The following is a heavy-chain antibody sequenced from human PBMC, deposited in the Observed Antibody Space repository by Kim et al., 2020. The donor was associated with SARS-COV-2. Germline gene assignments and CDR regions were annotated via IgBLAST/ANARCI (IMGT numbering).Heavy chain of an antibody. CDR1: GFTFCNAW. Sequence: GGSLRLSCAASGFTFCNAWMSWVRQAPGKGLEWVGRIKSKTDGGTTDYAAPVKGRFTISRDDPKNTLYLQMNSLKTEATAVYYCTTVLLDPYQDELPISFYIWGQGTIVPVSS. D-gene: IGHD1-26*01. J-gene: IGHJ3*02. V-gene: IGHV3-15*01. CDR3: TTVLLDPYQDELPISFYI. CDR2: IKSKTDGGTT.